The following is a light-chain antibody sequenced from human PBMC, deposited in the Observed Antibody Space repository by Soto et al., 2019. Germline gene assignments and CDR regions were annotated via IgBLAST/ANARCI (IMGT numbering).Light chain of an antibody. CDR3: CSYAGTYTLWV. J-gene: IGLJ3*02. CDR2: DVN. Sequence: QSALTQPRSVSGSPGQSVTISCTGASSDVGGYDFVSWYQQYPGKAPKLVIYDVNKRPSGVPDRFSGSKSGNTASLTISWLQAEDEADYYCCSYAGTYTLWVFGGGTQLTVL. CDR1: SSDVGGYDF. V-gene: IGLV2-11*01.